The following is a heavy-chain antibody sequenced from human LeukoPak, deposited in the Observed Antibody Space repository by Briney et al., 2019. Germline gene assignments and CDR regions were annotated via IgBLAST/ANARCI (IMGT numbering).Heavy chain of an antibody. CDR1: GFTFSSYA. V-gene: IGHV3-23*01. CDR2: ISGSGGST. CDR3: AKEAIRSSGWYRYYNWFDP. J-gene: IGHJ5*02. D-gene: IGHD6-19*01. Sequence: GGSLRLSCAATGFTFSSYAMSWVRQAPGKGLEWVSAISGSGGSTYYADSVKGRFTISRDNSKNTLYLQMNSLRAEDTAVYYCAKEAIRSSGWYRYYNWFDPWGQGTLVTVSS.